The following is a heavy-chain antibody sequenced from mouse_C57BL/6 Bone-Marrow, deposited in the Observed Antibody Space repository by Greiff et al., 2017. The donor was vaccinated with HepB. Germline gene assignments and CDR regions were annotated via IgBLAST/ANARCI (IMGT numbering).Heavy chain of an antibody. CDR1: GYSITSGYY. CDR3: ARDLWELGDFHWYFDV. D-gene: IGHD2-1*01. J-gene: IGHJ1*03. V-gene: IGHV3-6*01. CDR2: ISYDGSN. Sequence: DVKLQESGPGLVKPSQSLSLTCSVTGYSITSGYYWNWIRQFPGNKLEWMGYISYDGSNNYNPSLKNRISITRDTSKNQFFLKLNSVTTEDTATYYCARDLWELGDFHWYFDVWGTGTTVTVSS.